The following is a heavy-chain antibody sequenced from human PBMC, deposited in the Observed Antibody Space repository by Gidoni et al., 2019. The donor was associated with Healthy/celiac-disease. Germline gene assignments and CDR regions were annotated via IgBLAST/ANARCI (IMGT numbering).Heavy chain of an antibody. J-gene: IGHJ5*02. CDR2: INHSGST. Sequence: QVQLQQWGAGLLKPSETLSLTCAVYGGSFSGYYWRGIRQPPGKGLEWIGEINHSGSTNYNPSLKSRVTISVDTSKTQFSLKLSSVTAADTAVYYCARTGRATIFGVVIPPRAFDPWGQGTLVTVSS. D-gene: IGHD3-3*01. CDR3: ARTGRATIFGVVIPPRAFDP. V-gene: IGHV4-34*01. CDR1: GGSFSGYY.